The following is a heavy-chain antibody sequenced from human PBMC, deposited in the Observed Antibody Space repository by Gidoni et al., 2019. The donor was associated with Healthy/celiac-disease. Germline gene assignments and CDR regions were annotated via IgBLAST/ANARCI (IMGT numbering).Heavy chain of an antibody. CDR2: ISSSSSYI. V-gene: IGHV3-21*01. D-gene: IGHD3-16*02. J-gene: IGHJ3*02. CDR3: ARDTSHTYYDYIWGSYRPDAFDI. CDR1: VFTFSSYS. Sequence: EVQLVESGGGLVKPGGSLRLSCASSVFTFSSYSMNWVRPAPGKGLEWVSSISSSSSYIYYADSVKGRFTISRDNAKNSLYLQMNSLRAEDTAVYYCARDTSHTYYDYIWGSYRPDAFDIWGQGTMVTVSS.